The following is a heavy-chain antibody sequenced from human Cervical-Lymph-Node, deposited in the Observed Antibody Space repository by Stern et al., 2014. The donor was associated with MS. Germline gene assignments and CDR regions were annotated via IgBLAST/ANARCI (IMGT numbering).Heavy chain of an antibody. Sequence: QVQLVQSGAEVKKPGSSVKVSCQASVGSFSNYAISLVRHLPGQGLEWMGKVISMLGIAYYAQEFQGRVTFTADKSTSTAYMEVSSLRSEDTAIYYCARGGDGEKNGLMDYWGQGTLVTVSS. CDR3: ARGGDGEKNGLMDY. V-gene: IGHV1-69*09. CDR2: VISMLGIA. J-gene: IGHJ4*02. D-gene: IGHD2-21*02. CDR1: VGSFSNYA.